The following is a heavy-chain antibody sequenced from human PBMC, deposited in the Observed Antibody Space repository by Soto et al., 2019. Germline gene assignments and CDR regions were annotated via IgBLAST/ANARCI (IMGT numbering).Heavy chain of an antibody. D-gene: IGHD2-21*02. CDR3: ARDKVTGHFDY. CDR2: IYYSGST. Sequence: PSETLSLTCTVSGRSLSSGGFYWSWIRQHPGKGLEWIGYIYYSGSTYYNPSLKSRVTISVDTSKNQFSLQLSSVTAADTAVYFCARDKVTGHFDYCGQGTLVTVSS. V-gene: IGHV4-31*03. J-gene: IGHJ4*02. CDR1: GRSLSSGGFY.